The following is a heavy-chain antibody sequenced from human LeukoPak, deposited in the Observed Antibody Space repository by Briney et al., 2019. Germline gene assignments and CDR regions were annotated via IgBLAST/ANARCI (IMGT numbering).Heavy chain of an antibody. V-gene: IGHV4-4*02. CDR1: GGSISSSNW. D-gene: IGHD5/OR15-5a*01. Sequence: SETLSLTCAVSGGSISSSNWWSWVRQPPGKGLEWIGEIYHSGSTNYNPSLKSRVTISVDKSKNQFSLKLSSVTAADTAVYYCASGFNVIPLGGPIDDWGQGTLVTVSS. J-gene: IGHJ4*02. CDR2: IYHSGST. CDR3: ASGFNVIPLGGPIDD.